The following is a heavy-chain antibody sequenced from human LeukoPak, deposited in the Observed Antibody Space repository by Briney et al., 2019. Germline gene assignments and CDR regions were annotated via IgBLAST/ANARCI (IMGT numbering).Heavy chain of an antibody. CDR3: ARLRCYDSSGGVDY. CDR2: IYYSGST. CDR1: GGSFSGYY. D-gene: IGHD3-22*01. Sequence: KTSETLSPTCAVYGGSFSGYYWSWIRQPPVKGLEWIGYIYYSGSTNYNPSLKSRVTISVDTSKNQFSLKLSSVTAADTAVYYCARLRCYDSSGGVDYWGQGTLVTVSS. V-gene: IGHV4-59*08. J-gene: IGHJ4*02.